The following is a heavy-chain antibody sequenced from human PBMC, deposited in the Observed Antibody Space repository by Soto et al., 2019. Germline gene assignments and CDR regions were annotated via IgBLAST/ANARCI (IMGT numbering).Heavy chain of an antibody. D-gene: IGHD3-10*01. V-gene: IGHV1-18*01. J-gene: IGHJ5*01. Sequence: GASVKVSCKASGYTFTSYGISWVRHAPGQGLEWMGWISAYNGNTNYAQKLQGRVTMTTDTSTSTAYMELRSLRSDDTAVYYCAAIWFGELYSSWFDPWGQGTLVTVSS. CDR3: AAIWFGELYSSWFDP. CDR2: ISAYNGNT. CDR1: GYTFTSYG.